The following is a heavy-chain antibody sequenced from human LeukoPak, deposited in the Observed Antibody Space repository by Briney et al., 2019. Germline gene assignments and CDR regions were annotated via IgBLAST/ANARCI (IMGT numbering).Heavy chain of an antibody. J-gene: IGHJ4*02. Sequence: GGSLXXXXXAXGFTFSDYYMSWIRQAPGKGVEVVSSFSISVTPISYAVSLQPRFTISRHNAKNSLYLQMNSLRAEDTAVYYCASRLYSSGSFDYWGQGTLVTVSS. D-gene: IGHD6-19*01. V-gene: IGHV3-11*04. CDR1: GFTFSDYY. CDR3: ASRLYSSGSFDY. CDR2: FSISVTPI.